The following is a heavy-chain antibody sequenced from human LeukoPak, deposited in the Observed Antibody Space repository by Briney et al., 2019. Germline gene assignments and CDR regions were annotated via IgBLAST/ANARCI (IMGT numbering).Heavy chain of an antibody. J-gene: IGHJ6*02. CDR2: ISYDGSNK. V-gene: IGHV3-30*18. CDR1: GFTFSSYG. D-gene: IGHD3-10*01. CDR3: AKDRATMVRGVIVYYYYGMDV. Sequence: GRSLRLSCAASGFTFSSYGMHWVRQAPGKGLEWVAVISYDGSNKYYADAVKGRFTTPRDNPQNTLSLQMNSLRAAATAVYYCAKDRATMVRGVIVYYYYGMDVWGQGTTVTVSS.